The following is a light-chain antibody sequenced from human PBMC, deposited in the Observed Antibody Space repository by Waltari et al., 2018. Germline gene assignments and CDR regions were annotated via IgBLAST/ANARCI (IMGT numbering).Light chain of an antibody. J-gene: IGKJ1*01. CDR1: QSVLVNSNNFNL. V-gene: IGKV4-1*01. CDR3: YQFHSLPQT. Sequence: DIVMTQSPDSLAVSLGERATINCRSSQSVLVNSNNFNLLSWYQQRPGQPPKLIIYWASARASGVPDRFTGSGSGTHFTLTITNLQAEDVAIYFCYQFHSLPQTFGQGTKVEVK. CDR2: WAS.